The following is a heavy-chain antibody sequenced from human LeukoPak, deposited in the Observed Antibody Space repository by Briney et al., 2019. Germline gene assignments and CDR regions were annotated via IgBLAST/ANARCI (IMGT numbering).Heavy chain of an antibody. J-gene: IGHJ5*02. CDR3: ARGRLKDWFDP. CDR2: IYHSGST. D-gene: IGHD3-22*01. Sequence: SETLSLTCTVSGGSISSGGYYWSWIRQPPGKGLEWIGYIYHSGSTYYNPSLKSRVTISVDRSKNQFSLKLSSVTAADTAVYYCARGRLKDWFDPWGQGTLVTVSS. CDR1: GGSISSGGYY. V-gene: IGHV4-30-2*01.